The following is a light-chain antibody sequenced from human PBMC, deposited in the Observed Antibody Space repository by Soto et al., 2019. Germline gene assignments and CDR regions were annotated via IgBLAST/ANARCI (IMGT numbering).Light chain of an antibody. CDR1: QGISTY. V-gene: IGKV1-39*01. Sequence: DIKMTQSPSSLSATVEDRVTITCRASQGISTYLNWYQQKPGKAAKLLIYAASSLQSGVPSRFSGSGSGTEFTLTISSLQPDDFATYYCKLYNSYSEAFGQGSNVDI. J-gene: IGKJ1*01. CDR2: AAS. CDR3: KLYNSYSEA.